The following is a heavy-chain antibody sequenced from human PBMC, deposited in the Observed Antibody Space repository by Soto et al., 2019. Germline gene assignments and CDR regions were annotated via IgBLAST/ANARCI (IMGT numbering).Heavy chain of an antibody. V-gene: IGHV4-39*01. CDR3: ARQTRGSYRYYFDY. J-gene: IGHJ4*02. CDR1: GGSISSSSYY. D-gene: IGHD1-26*01. CDR2: IYYSGST. Sequence: SETLSLTCTVSGGSISSSSYYWGWIRQPPGKGLEWIGSIYYSGSTYYSPSLKSRVTISVDTSKNQFSLKLSSVTAADTAVYYCARQTRGSYRYYFDYWGQGTLVTVSS.